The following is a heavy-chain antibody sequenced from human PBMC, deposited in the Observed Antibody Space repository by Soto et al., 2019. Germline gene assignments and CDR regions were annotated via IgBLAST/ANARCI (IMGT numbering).Heavy chain of an antibody. Sequence: GSLRLSCTASGFTFGDYAMSWFRQAPGKGLEWVGFIRSKAYGGTTEYAASVKGRFTISRDDSKSIAYLQMNSLKTEDTAVYYCTRDRYGSGSYVDYWGQGTLVTVSS. CDR2: IRSKAYGGTT. D-gene: IGHD3-10*01. V-gene: IGHV3-49*03. CDR3: TRDRYGSGSYVDY. CDR1: GFTFGDYA. J-gene: IGHJ4*02.